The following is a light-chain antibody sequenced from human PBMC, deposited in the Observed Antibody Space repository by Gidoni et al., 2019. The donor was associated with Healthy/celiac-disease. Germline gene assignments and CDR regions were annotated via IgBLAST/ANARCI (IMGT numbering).Light chain of an antibody. Sequence: QSALTQPASVSGSPGQSITISCTGTSSDVGGYNYVSWYQQPPGKAPKLMIYDVSNRLSGVSNRFSGSKSGNTASLTISGLQAEDEADYYCSSYTSSSTLGLVFGTGTKVTVL. J-gene: IGLJ1*01. V-gene: IGLV2-14*03. CDR2: DVS. CDR3: SSYTSSSTLGLV. CDR1: SSDVGGYNY.